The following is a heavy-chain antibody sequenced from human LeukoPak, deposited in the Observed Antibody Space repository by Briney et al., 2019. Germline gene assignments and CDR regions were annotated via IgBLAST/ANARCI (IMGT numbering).Heavy chain of an antibody. V-gene: IGHV3-23*01. Sequence: GGSLRLSCAASGFTFSSFAMSWVRQAPGKGLEWVSTISGSGGSTNYADSVKGRFTFSRDNSKNTLYLQMNSLRAEDTAVYYCAKSLSGGGYYFEYWGQGTLVTVSS. CDR2: ISGSGGST. D-gene: IGHD3-10*01. J-gene: IGHJ4*02. CDR3: AKSLSGGGYYFEY. CDR1: GFTFSSFA.